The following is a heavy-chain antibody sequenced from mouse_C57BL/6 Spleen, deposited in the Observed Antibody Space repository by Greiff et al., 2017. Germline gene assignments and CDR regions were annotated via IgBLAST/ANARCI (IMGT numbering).Heavy chain of an antibody. Sequence: EVKLVESGGDLVKPGGSLKLSCAASGFTFSSYGMSWVRQTPDKRLEWVATISSGGSYTYYPDSVKGRFTISRDNANNTLYLQMSSLKSEDTAMYYGARHGYYGSSYLYIDYWGQGTTLTVSS. V-gene: IGHV5-6*01. J-gene: IGHJ2*01. CDR3: ARHGYYGSSYLYIDY. CDR1: GFTFSSYG. D-gene: IGHD1-1*01. CDR2: ISSGGSYT.